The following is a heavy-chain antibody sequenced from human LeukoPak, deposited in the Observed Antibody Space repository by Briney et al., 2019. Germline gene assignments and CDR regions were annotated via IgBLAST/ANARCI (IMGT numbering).Heavy chain of an antibody. V-gene: IGHV3-66*01. CDR2: IYSGGST. J-gene: IGHJ4*02. Sequence: GGPLRLSCAASGFTFSSYEMNWVRQAPGKGLEWVSVIYSGGSTYYADSVKGRFTISRDNSKNTLYLQMNSLRAEDTAAYYCAKFAQRYCSGGSCHPFDYWGQGTLVTVSS. CDR1: GFTFSSYE. CDR3: AKFAQRYCSGGSCHPFDY. D-gene: IGHD2-15*01.